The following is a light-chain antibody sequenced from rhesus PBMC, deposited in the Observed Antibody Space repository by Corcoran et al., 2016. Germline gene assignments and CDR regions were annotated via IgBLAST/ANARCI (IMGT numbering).Light chain of an antibody. CDR2: EVS. CDR3: MQALEFPWT. Sequence: DIVMTQTPLSLPVTPGEPASISCRSSQSLLDSEDGNTYLDWYLQKPCQSPQLLIYEVSTRASGVPERFSGMWSDTDVTLKISRVESEDVGVYYCMQALEFPWTFGQGTKVEIK. CDR1: QSLLDSEDGNTY. J-gene: IGKJ1*01. V-gene: IGKV2-104*02.